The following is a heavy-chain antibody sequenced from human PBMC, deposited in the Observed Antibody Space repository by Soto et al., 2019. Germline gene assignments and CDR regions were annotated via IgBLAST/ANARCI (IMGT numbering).Heavy chain of an antibody. CDR3: ARSGYCSGGSCYDWVDP. CDR1: GYTFTSYD. D-gene: IGHD2-15*01. V-gene: IGHV1-8*01. Sequence: ASVKVSCKASGYTFTSYDINWVRQATGQGLEWMGWMNPNSGNTGYAQKFQGRVTMTRNTSISTAYMELSSLRSEDTAVYYCARSGYCSGGSCYDWVDPWGQGTLVTVSS. CDR2: MNPNSGNT. J-gene: IGHJ5*02.